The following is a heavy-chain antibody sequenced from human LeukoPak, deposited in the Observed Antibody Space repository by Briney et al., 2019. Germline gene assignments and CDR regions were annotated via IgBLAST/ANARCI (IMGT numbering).Heavy chain of an antibody. CDR1: GFTFSSYS. D-gene: IGHD3-16*01. CDR2: ISSSSSTI. J-gene: IGHJ4*02. Sequence: GGSLRLSCAASGFTFSSYSMTWVRQAPGKGLEWVSYISSSSSTIYYADSVKGRFTISRDNAKNSLYLQMNSLRDEDTAVYYCARDVDYDYVWGSITGYFDYWGQGTLVTVSS. V-gene: IGHV3-48*02. CDR3: ARDVDYDYVWGSITGYFDY.